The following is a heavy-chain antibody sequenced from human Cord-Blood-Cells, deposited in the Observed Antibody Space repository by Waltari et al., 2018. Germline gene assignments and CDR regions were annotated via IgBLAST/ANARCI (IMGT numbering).Heavy chain of an antibody. V-gene: IGHV3-53*02. J-gene: IGHJ3*02. D-gene: IGHD1-26*01. CDR3: AREGSGSYAFDI. Sequence: EVQLVETGGGLIQPGGSLRLTCAASGFTVRSNYMSWGRQAPGKGLEWVSVIYSGGSTYYADSVKGRFTISRDNSKNTLYLQMNSLRAEDTAVYYCAREGSGSYAFDIWGQGTMVTVSS. CDR1: GFTVRSNY. CDR2: IYSGGST.